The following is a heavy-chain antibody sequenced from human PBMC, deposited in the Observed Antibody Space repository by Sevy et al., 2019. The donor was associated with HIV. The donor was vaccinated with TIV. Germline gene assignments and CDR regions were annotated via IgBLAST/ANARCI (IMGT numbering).Heavy chain of an antibody. D-gene: IGHD3-22*01. J-gene: IGHJ4*02. V-gene: IGHV4-59*01. Sequence: SETLSLTCTVSGGSFSGYYWSWIRQPPGKGLEWIGYIYDSGRTNYNPSLKSRVTISVDTSKKQFPLKLNSVTAADTAVYYCARSLNHYDSSGYQMGFDYWGQGTLVTVSS. CDR2: IYDSGRT. CDR3: ARSLNHYDSSGYQMGFDY. CDR1: GGSFSGYY.